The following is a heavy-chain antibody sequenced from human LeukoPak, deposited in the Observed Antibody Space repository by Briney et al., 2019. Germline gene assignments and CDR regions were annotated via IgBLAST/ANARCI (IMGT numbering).Heavy chain of an antibody. CDR3: ARSGIAAVH. CDR1: GGSFSGYY. V-gene: IGHV4-34*01. CDR2: INHSGST. D-gene: IGHD6-13*01. J-gene: IGHJ4*02. Sequence: SETLSLTCAVYGGSFSGYYWSWIRQPPGKGLEWIGGINHSGSTNYNPSLKSRVTISVDTSKNQFSLKLSSVTAADTAVYYCARSGIAAVHWGQGTLVTVSS.